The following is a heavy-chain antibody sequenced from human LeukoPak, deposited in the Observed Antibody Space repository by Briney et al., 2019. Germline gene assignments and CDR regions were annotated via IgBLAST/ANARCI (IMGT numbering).Heavy chain of an antibody. CDR2: ISSSSSYI. D-gene: IGHD2-15*01. CDR3: VAATPFDY. CDR1: GFTFSSYS. J-gene: IGHJ4*02. V-gene: IGHV3-21*04. Sequence: GGSLRLSCAASGFTFSSYSMNWVRQAPGKGLEWVSSISSSSSYIYYADSVKGRFTISRDNSKNTLYLQMNSLRAEDTAVYYCVAATPFDYWGQGTLVTVSS.